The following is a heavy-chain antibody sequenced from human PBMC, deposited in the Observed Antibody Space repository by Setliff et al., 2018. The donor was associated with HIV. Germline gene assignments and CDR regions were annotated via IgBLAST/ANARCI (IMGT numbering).Heavy chain of an antibody. Sequence: GGSLRLSCAASGFTFSSYGMHWVRQAPGKGLEWVAVIWYDGSNKYYADSVKGRFTISRDNSKNTLYLQMNSLRAEDTAVYYCAKDHWGIAAAGMANYWGQGTLVTVSS. J-gene: IGHJ4*02. V-gene: IGHV3-33*06. CDR2: IWYDGSNK. D-gene: IGHD6-13*01. CDR3: AKDHWGIAAAGMANY. CDR1: GFTFSSYG.